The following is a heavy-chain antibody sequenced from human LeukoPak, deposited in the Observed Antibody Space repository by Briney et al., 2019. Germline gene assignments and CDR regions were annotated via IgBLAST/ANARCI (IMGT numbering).Heavy chain of an antibody. J-gene: IGHJ4*02. D-gene: IGHD1-14*01. CDR3: AKPAKTDYADY. CDR1: GFIFSSHW. V-gene: IGHV3-7*01. CDR2: IQPDGSEQ. Sequence: GGSLRLSCAASGFIFSSHWMSWVRQAPGKGLEWVGNIQPDGSEQYPVDSVKGRFTISRDNARNSLFLQMNSLRVEDTAVYYCAKPAKTDYADYWGQGTLVTVSS.